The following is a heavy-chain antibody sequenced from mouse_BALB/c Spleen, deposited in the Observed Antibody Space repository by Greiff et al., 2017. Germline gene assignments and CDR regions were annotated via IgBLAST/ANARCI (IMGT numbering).Heavy chain of an antibody. CDR2: IWAGGST. D-gene: IGHD4-1*01. Sequence: VMLVESGPGLVAPSQSLSITCTVSGFSLTSYGVHWVRQPPGKGLEWLGVIWAGGSTNYNSALMSRLSISKDNSKSQVFLKMNSLPTDDTAMYYCARGELGPSWFAYWGQGTLVTVSA. CDR3: ARGELGPSWFAY. V-gene: IGHV2-9*02. CDR1: GFSLTSYG. J-gene: IGHJ3*01.